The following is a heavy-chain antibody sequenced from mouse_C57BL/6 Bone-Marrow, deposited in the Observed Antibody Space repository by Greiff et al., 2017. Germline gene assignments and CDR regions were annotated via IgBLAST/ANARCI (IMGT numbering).Heavy chain of an antibody. CDR2: INPYNGGT. J-gene: IGHJ2*01. CDR3: ARWLLPLFDY. D-gene: IGHD2-3*01. V-gene: IGHV1-19*01. Sequence: EVQLQQSGPVLVKPGASVKMSCKASGYTFTDYYMNWVKQSHGKSLEWIGVINPYNGGTSYNQKFKGKATLTVDKSSSTAYMELNSLTSEDSAVYYCARWLLPLFDYWGQGTTLTVSS. CDR1: GYTFTDYY.